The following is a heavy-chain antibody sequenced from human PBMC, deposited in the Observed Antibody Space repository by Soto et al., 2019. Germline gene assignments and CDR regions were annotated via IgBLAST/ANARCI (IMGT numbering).Heavy chain of an antibody. Sequence: PGRSPTLASAASGFTFRIYALHSVRQAPGEGLEWVAFISYDGSNKYYADSVKGRFTISRDNPKNTLYLQMNSLRADDTAVYYCARGITLTRDLLDYWGQGTLVTVSS. CDR1: GFTFRIYA. CDR2: ISYDGSNK. J-gene: IGHJ4*02. D-gene: IGHD4-4*01. V-gene: IGHV3-30-3*01. CDR3: ARGITLTRDLLDY.